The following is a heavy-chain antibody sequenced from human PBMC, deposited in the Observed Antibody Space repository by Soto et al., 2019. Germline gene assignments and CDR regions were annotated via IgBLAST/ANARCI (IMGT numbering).Heavy chain of an antibody. J-gene: IGHJ5*02. CDR1: GGSFSGYY. D-gene: IGHD1-26*01. CDR3: ARGSRSGSYSGFRRKNWYDP. V-gene: IGHV4-34*01. CDR2: INHSGST. Sequence: ETLSLTCAVYGGSFSGYYWSWIRQPPGKGLEWIGEINHSGSTNYNPSLKSRVTISVDTSKNQFSLKLSSVTAADTAVYYCARGSRSGSYSGFRRKNWYDPWGQGTLVTVSS.